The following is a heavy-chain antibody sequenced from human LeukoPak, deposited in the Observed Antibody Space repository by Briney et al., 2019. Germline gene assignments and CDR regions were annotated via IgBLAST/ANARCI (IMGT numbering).Heavy chain of an antibody. CDR2: ISYDGSNK. J-gene: IGHJ4*02. CDR1: GFTFSSYG. D-gene: IGHD2-2*01. V-gene: IGHV3-30*03. Sequence: GRSLRLSCAASGFTFSSYGMHWVRQAPGKGLEWVAVISYDGSNKYYADSVKGRFTISRDNAKNSLYLQMNSLRAEDTAVYYCARLEYQFDYWGQGTLVTVSS. CDR3: ARLEYQFDY.